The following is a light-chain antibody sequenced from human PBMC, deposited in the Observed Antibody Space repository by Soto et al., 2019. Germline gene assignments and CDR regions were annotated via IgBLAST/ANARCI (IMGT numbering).Light chain of an antibody. CDR3: HHYGTSWT. Sequence: EIVMTQSPATLSVSPGDRATLSCRASQSVSSIAWYQQKHGQPPRLLIYGASRRATNIPARFSGGGSDTEFTLTISTLQSEDFAVYYCHHYGTSWTFGQGTKVEI. CDR2: GAS. CDR1: QSVSS. J-gene: IGKJ1*01. V-gene: IGKV3-15*01.